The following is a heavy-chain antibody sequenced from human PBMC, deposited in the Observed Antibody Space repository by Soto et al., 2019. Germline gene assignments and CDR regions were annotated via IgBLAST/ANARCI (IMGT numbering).Heavy chain of an antibody. CDR2: IGTAGDT. J-gene: IGHJ4*02. V-gene: IGHV3-13*04. D-gene: IGHD2-15*01. CDR1: GFTFSSYD. CDR3: ARGSCSGGSCRYFDY. Sequence: EVQLVESGGGLVQPGGSLRLSCAASGFTFSSYDMHWVRQATGKGLEWVSAIGTAGDTYYPGSVKGRFTISRENAKNSVYLQMNNLRAGDTAVYYGARGSCSGGSCRYFDYWGQGTLVTVSS.